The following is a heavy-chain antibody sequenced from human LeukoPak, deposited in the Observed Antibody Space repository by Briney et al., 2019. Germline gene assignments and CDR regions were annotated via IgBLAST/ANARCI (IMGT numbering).Heavy chain of an antibody. V-gene: IGHV3-23*01. CDR1: GFTFSSYA. J-gene: IGHJ4*02. Sequence: GGSLRLSCAASGFTFSSYAMSWVRQAPGKGLEWVSAISGSGGSTYYADPVKGRFTISRDNSKNTLYLQMNSLRAEDTAVYYCAKFNDFWSGYSYWGQGTLVTVSS. D-gene: IGHD3-3*01. CDR2: ISGSGGST. CDR3: AKFNDFWSGYSY.